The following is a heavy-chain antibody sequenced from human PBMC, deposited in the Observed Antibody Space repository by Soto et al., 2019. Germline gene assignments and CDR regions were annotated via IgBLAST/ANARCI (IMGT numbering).Heavy chain of an antibody. V-gene: IGHV4-34*01. D-gene: IGHD6-13*01. CDR2: INHSGST. CDR3: ARRSYSSSWYGVKTDY. J-gene: IGHJ4*02. Sequence: QVQLQQWGAGLLKPSETLSLTCAVYGGSFSGYYWSWIRQPPGKGLEWIGEINHSGSTNYNPSLKSRVTISVDTSKNQFSLKLSSVTAADTAVYYCARRSYSSSWYGVKTDYWGQGTLVTVSS. CDR1: GGSFSGYY.